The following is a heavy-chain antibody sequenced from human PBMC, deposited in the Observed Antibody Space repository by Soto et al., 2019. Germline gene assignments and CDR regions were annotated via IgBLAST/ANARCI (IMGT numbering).Heavy chain of an antibody. CDR2: IIPVFGTG. V-gene: IGHV1-69*13. J-gene: IGHJ6*02. D-gene: IGHD6-13*01. CDR1: GGTFSSYF. Sequence: ASVKVSCKVSGGTFSSYFINWVRQAPGQGLEWVGGIIPVFGTGSYAEKFQGRVTITADESTSTAYMELSRLRSDDTAVYYCARETPSAAAAYYSYGMDVCGQGTTLTVSS. CDR3: ARETPSAAAAYYSYGMDV.